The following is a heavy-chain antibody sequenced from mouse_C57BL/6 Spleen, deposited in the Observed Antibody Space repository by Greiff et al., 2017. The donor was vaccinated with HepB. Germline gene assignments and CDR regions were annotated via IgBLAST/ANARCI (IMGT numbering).Heavy chain of an antibody. V-gene: IGHV1-82*01. Sequence: VQLQQSGPELVKPGASVKISCKASGYAFSSSWMNWVKQRPGKGLEWIGRIYPGDGDTNYNGKFKGKATLTADKSSSTAYMQLSSLTSEDSAVYFCAREESTMVDYWGQGTTLTVSS. D-gene: IGHD2-1*01. CDR3: AREESTMVDY. CDR1: GYAFSSSW. J-gene: IGHJ2*01. CDR2: IYPGDGDT.